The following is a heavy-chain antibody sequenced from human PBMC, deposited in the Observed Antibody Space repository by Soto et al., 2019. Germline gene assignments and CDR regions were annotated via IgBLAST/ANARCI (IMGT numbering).Heavy chain of an antibody. Sequence: SETLSLTCAVYGGSFSGYYWSWIRQPPGKGLEWIGEINHSGSTNYNPSLKSRVTISVDNSKNTLYLQMNSLRAEDTAVYYCARYYDYSGGTSGGMDVWGQGTTVTVSS. CDR1: GGSFSGYY. D-gene: IGHD3-22*01. CDR3: ARYYDYSGGTSGGMDV. CDR2: INHSGST. V-gene: IGHV4-34*01. J-gene: IGHJ6*02.